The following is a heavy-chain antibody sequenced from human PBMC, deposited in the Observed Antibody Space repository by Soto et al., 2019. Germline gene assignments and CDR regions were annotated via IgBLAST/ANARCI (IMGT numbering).Heavy chain of an antibody. V-gene: IGHV1-18*01. Sequence: ASVKVSCKASGYTFTSYGISWVRQAPGQGLEWMGWISAYNGNTNYAQKLQGRVTMTTDTSTSTAYMELRSLRPDDTAVYYCAREEYCTNGLCPGPWGQGTLVTVSS. CDR3: AREEYCTNGLCPGP. CDR2: ISAYNGNT. CDR1: GYTFTSYG. J-gene: IGHJ5*02. D-gene: IGHD2-8*01.